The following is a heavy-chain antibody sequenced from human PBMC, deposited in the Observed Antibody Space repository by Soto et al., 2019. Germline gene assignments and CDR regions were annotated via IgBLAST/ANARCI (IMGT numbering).Heavy chain of an antibody. J-gene: IGHJ1*01. Sequence: QVQLVESGGAVVERGRSLRLSCAVSGLSLTNSVMHWVRQAPGKGPEWVGLINVDGTNIVYADSVKGRFTIARDTSLNTLYLQMNSLTTEDTAIYACAREENSSGHAGTFKHWGQGTLVTVSS. D-gene: IGHD3-22*01. CDR2: INVDGTNI. CDR1: GLSLTNSV. V-gene: IGHV3-30*19. CDR3: AREENSSGHAGTFKH.